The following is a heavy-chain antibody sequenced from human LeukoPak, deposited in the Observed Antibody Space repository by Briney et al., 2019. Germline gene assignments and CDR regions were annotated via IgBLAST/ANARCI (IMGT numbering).Heavy chain of an antibody. CDR1: GYTFTSYG. CDR3: ARRAYDSGAWFGVPPSYYYGMDV. D-gene: IGHD3-10*01. CDR2: ISAYNGNT. Sequence: ASVKVSCKASGYTFTSYGISWVRQAPGQGLEWMGWISAYNGNTNYAQKLQGRVTMTTDTSTSTAYMELRSLRSDDTAVYYCARRAYDSGAWFGVPPSYYYGMDVWGKGTTVTVSS. J-gene: IGHJ6*04. V-gene: IGHV1-18*04.